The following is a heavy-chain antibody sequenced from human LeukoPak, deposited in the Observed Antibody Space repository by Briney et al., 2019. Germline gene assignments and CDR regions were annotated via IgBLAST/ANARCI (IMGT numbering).Heavy chain of an antibody. J-gene: IGHJ4*02. CDR1: GYTFTSYD. V-gene: IGHV1-8*01. CDR3: VRNTPNYGDFDF. D-gene: IGHD4-17*01. Sequence: ASVKVSCKASGYTFTSYDFNWVRQAPGQGLEWLGWMNPNSGDTGYAQRFQGRVSMTRDTSITTAYMELSSLRSDDTAIYYCVRNTPNYGDFDFWGQGTLVTVSS. CDR2: MNPNSGDT.